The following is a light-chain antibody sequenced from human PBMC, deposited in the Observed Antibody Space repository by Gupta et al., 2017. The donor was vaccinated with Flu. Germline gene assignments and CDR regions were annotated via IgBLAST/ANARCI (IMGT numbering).Light chain of an antibody. Sequence: EIVLTQSPGTLSLSPGERATLSCRARQRVSSSYLAWYQQKPAQAPRLLIQGESSRDTGIADRVSVSGCGTGTDLTMSRRGVEAFEVYDCQQYGSLPIFTFGRGTKVDIK. J-gene: IGKJ3*01. V-gene: IGKV3-20*01. CDR3: QQYGSLPIFT. CDR1: QRVSSSY. CDR2: GES.